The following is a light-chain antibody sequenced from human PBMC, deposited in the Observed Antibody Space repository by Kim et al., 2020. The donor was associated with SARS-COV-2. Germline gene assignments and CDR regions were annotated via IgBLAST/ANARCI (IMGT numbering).Light chain of an antibody. V-gene: IGKV1-5*01. Sequence: GDRVTITCRASQSISIWLAWYQQKPGKAPNLLIYDASNLESGVPSRFSGSGSGTEFTLTISSLQRDDFATYYCQEYKSNSWTFGQGTKVDIK. J-gene: IGKJ1*01. CDR2: DAS. CDR1: QSISIW. CDR3: QEYKSNSWT.